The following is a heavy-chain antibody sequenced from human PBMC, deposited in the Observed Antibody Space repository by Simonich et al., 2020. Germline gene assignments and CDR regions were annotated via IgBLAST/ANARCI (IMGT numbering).Heavy chain of an antibody. V-gene: IGHV3-74*01. J-gene: IGHJ3*02. Sequence: EVQLVESGGGLVQPGGSLKLSCAASGFTFSSYWMNWVRQAPGKGLVWVSRINSDGSSTSYEDSVKGRFTISRDNAKNTLYLQMNSLIAEDTAVYYCARDYSNYDAFDIWGQGTMVTVSS. CDR1: GFTFSSYW. CDR3: ARDYSNYDAFDI. CDR2: INSDGSST. D-gene: IGHD4-4*01.